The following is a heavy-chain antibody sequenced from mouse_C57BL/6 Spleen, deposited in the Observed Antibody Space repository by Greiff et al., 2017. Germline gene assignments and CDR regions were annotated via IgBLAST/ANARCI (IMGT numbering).Heavy chain of an antibody. CDR1: GFTFSDYG. CDR2: ISSGSSTI. V-gene: IGHV5-17*01. J-gene: IGHJ2*01. Sequence: EVKLVESGGGLVKPGGSLKLSCAASGFTFSDYGMHWVRQAPEKGLEWVAYISSGSSTIYYADTVKGRFTISRDNAKNTLFLQMTSLRSEDTAMYYCAREDYGYDVGIDYWGQGTTLTVSS. D-gene: IGHD2-2*01. CDR3: AREDYGYDVGIDY.